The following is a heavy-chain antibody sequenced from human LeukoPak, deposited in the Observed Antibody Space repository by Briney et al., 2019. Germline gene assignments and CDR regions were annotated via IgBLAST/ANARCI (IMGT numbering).Heavy chain of an antibody. CDR3: AKDLGSSPVSY. Sequence: GGSLRLSCAASGFTFSSYGMPWVRQAPGKGLEWVAVISYDGSNKYCADSVKGRFTISRDNSKNTLYLQMNSLRAEDTAVYYCAKDLGSSPVSYWGQGTLVTVSS. CDR2: ISYDGSNK. J-gene: IGHJ4*02. CDR1: GFTFSSYG. V-gene: IGHV3-30*18. D-gene: IGHD6-13*01.